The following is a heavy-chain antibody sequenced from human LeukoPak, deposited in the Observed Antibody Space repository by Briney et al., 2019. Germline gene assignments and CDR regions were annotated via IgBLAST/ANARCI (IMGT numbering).Heavy chain of an antibody. Sequence: SETLSLTCAVSGYSINSGYYWGWIRQTPGKGLEWIGSTFHSGSTYYNPSLKSRVSISVDTSKNRFSLNLGSVTAADTAVYHCAREDCSSTSCYYAPGWFDPWGQGTLVTVSS. CDR2: TFHSGST. D-gene: IGHD2-2*01. V-gene: IGHV4-38-2*02. CDR1: GYSINSGYY. CDR3: AREDCSSTSCYYAPGWFDP. J-gene: IGHJ5*02.